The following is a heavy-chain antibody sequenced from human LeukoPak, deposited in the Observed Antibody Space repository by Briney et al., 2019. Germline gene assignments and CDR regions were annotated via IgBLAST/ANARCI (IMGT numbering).Heavy chain of an antibody. J-gene: IGHJ4*02. CDR3: ARRSDSGYDY. CDR2: INHRGST. CDR1: GGTFSGYY. Sequence: PSETLSLTCAVYGGTFSGYYWSWIRQPPDKGLEWIGEINHRGSTNYNPSLKSRVTISVDTSKNQFSLKLTSVTAADTAVYYCARRSDSGYDYWGQGTLVTVSS. V-gene: IGHV4-34*01. D-gene: IGHD5-12*01.